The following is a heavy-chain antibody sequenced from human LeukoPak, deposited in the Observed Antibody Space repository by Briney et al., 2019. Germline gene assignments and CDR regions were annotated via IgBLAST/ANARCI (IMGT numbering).Heavy chain of an antibody. CDR1: GFTFSSSA. D-gene: IGHD1-1*01. CDR2: ISGSGSGT. V-gene: IGHV3-23*01. J-gene: IGHJ6*03. CDR3: AKMNGYMDV. Sequence: GGSLRISCTASGFTFSSSAITWVRQAPGKGLEWVSGISGSGSGTYYAYFVKGRFTIARDKSKNTMYLEMNSLRAEDTAVYYCAKMNGYMDVWGKGTTVSVSS.